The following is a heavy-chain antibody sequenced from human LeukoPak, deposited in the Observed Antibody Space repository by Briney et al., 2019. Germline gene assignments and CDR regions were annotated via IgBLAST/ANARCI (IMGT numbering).Heavy chain of an antibody. CDR2: ISGSGDST. V-gene: IGHV3-23*01. CDR3: ARDRGYSCGY. J-gene: IGHJ4*02. Sequence: PGGSLRLSCGASGFIYSLYAMSWARQAPGKGLEWISTISGSGDSTYYADSVKGRFTISRDNSKNTLYLQMNSLRAEDTAVYYCARDRGYSCGYWGQGTLVTVSS. D-gene: IGHD5-18*01. CDR1: GFIYSLYA.